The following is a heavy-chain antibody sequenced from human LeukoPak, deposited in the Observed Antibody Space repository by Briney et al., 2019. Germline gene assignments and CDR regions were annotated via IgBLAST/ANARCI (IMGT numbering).Heavy chain of an antibody. D-gene: IGHD3-22*01. CDR2: IYSGGST. J-gene: IGHJ4*02. CDR1: GFTVSSNY. Sequence: GGSLRLSCAASGFTVSSNYMSWVRQAPGKGLEWVSVIYSGGSTYYADSVKGRFTISRDNSKNTLYLQMNSLRAEDTAVYYCARALPDYYYDSSGYYQYYFDYWAREPWSPSPQ. CDR3: ARALPDYYYDSSGYYQYYFDY. V-gene: IGHV3-53*01.